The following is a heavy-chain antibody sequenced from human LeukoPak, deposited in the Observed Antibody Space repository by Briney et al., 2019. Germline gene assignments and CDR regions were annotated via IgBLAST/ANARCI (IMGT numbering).Heavy chain of an antibody. CDR1: GFTFSSYG. Sequence: GGSLRLSCAASGFTFSSYGMHWVRQAPGKGLEWVAVISYDGSNKYYADSVEGRFTIYRDNSKNTLCLQMNSLRVEDTAVYYCAKGGAAAAKVFDYWGQGTLVTVSS. D-gene: IGHD6-13*01. J-gene: IGHJ4*02. CDR2: ISYDGSNK. V-gene: IGHV3-30*18. CDR3: AKGGAAAAKVFDY.